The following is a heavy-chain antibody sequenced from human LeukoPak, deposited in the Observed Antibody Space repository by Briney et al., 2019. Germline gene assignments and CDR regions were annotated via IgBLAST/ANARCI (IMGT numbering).Heavy chain of an antibody. V-gene: IGHV3-48*03. CDR3: ARSYEYYLGSGYGMDV. D-gene: IGHD3-10*01. J-gene: IGHJ6*02. CDR2: ISSGGTTI. CDR1: GFTLSSYE. Sequence: GGSLRLSCAASGFTLSSYEMNWVRQAPGKGLEWVSYISSGGTTIYYADSVKGQFTISRDNARNSLYLQMNSLRAEDTAVYHCARSYEYYLGSGYGMDVWGQGTTVTVSS.